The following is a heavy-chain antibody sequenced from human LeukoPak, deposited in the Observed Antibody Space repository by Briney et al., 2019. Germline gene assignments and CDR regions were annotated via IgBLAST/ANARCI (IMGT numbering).Heavy chain of an antibody. J-gene: IGHJ4*02. CDR2: ISYDGSNK. CDR3: AKDRAPSFFYFDY. Sequence: PGGSLRLSCAASGFTFSSYGMHWVRQAPGKGLEWVAVISYDGSNKYYADSVKGRFTISRDNSKNTLYLQMNSLRAEDTAVYYCAKDRAPSFFYFDYWGQGTLVTVSS. V-gene: IGHV3-30*18. CDR1: GFTFSSYG.